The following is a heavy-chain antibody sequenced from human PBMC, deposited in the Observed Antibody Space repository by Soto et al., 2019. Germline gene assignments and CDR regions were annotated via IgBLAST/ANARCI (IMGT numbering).Heavy chain of an antibody. J-gene: IGHJ4*02. CDR1: GGSISSGGYS. V-gene: IGHV4-30-2*01. D-gene: IGHD5-12*01. Sequence: QLQLQESGSGLVKPSQTLSLTCAVSGGSISSGGYSWSWIRQPPGKGLEWIGYIYHSGSTYYHPYLRSRVTRSVDRSKNQCSLKLSSVTAADTAVYYCAAGGGLPRYSWGQGTLVTVSS. CDR2: IYHSGST. CDR3: AAGGGLPRYS.